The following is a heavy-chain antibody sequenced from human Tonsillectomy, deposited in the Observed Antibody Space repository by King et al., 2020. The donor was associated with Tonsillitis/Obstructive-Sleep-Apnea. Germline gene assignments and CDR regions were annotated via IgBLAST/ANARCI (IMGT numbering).Heavy chain of an antibody. D-gene: IGHD3-3*01. CDR2: IYHSGRT. CDR3: ARYNFPLLDT. V-gene: IGHV4-34*01. CDR1: DGSFSGHY. J-gene: IGHJ5*02. Sequence: LQQWGAGLLKPSETLSLTCAVYDGSFSGHYWTWIRQPPGKGLEWIGEIYHSGRTNYNPSLKSRVTISVDRSKNQFSLDLNSVTAADTAVYYCARYNFPLLDTWGQGILVTVSS.